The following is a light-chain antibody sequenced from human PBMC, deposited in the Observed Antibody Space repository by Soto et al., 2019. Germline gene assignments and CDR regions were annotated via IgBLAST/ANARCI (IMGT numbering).Light chain of an antibody. Sequence: EIVLTQSPATLSVSPGERVTLSCRASQSISTNLAWYQQKPGQAPRLLIYGPSTRATGVPARFSGSGSGKEFTLNIRSLNSEDFAIYYCKQYTHWLVWTFGQGTKADIK. CDR2: GPS. CDR1: QSISTN. J-gene: IGKJ1*01. CDR3: KQYTHWLVWT. V-gene: IGKV3-15*01.